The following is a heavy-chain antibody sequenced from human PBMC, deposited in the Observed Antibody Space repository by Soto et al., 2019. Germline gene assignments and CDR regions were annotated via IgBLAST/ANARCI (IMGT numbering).Heavy chain of an antibody. V-gene: IGHV4-59*12. CDR3: ARDRRGHYDILTGYYFGRHNWFDP. D-gene: IGHD3-9*01. CDR1: GGSISSYY. Sequence: SETLSLTCTVSGGSISSYYWGWIRQPPGKGLEWIGYVYYDGSTNYNPALRSRLTMLVDTSKNQVSLKLSSVTAADTAVYYCARDRRGHYDILTGYYFGRHNWFDPWGQGTLVTVSS. CDR2: VYYDGST. J-gene: IGHJ5*02.